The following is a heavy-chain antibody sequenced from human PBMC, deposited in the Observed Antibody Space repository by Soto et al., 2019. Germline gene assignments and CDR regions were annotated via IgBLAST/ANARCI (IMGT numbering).Heavy chain of an antibody. CDR2: INPSGGST. J-gene: IGHJ4*02. CDR1: GYTFTSYY. Sequence: GASLKVSCKASGYTFTSYYRHWVRQAPGQGLEWMGIINPSGGSTSYAQKFQGRVTMTRDTSTSTVYMELSSLRSEDTAVYYCARDKVLGSPPRGSRYYFDYWGQGTLVTVSS. D-gene: IGHD3-10*01. V-gene: IGHV1-46*01. CDR3: ARDKVLGSPPRGSRYYFDY.